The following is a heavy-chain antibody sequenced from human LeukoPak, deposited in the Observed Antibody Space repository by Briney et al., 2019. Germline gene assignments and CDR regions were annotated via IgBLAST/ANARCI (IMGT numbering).Heavy chain of an antibody. V-gene: IGHV3-49*04. CDR3: TRDREGYYYDSSGLGY. Sequence: GGSLRLSCTASGFTFGDYAMSWVRQAPGKGLAWVGFIRSKAYGGTTEYAASVKGRFTISRDDSKSIAYLQMNSLKTEDTAVYYCTRDREGYYYDSSGLGYWGQGTLVTVSS. D-gene: IGHD3-22*01. CDR1: GFTFGDYA. CDR2: IRSKAYGGTT. J-gene: IGHJ4*02.